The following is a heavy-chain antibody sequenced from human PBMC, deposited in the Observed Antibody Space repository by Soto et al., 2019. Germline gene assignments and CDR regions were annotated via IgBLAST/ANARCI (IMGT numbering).Heavy chain of an antibody. CDR1: GFTFSTYW. CDR2: INSDGSST. D-gene: IGHD3-10*01. V-gene: IGHV3-74*01. Sequence: EVQLVESGGGLVQPGGSLRLSCAASGFTFSTYWMHWVRQAPGKGLVWVSRINSDGSSTNYADSVKGRFTISRDNAKNKLFLQINSLRAEDTAVYYCARGGGTYGSYYYAMDVWGQGTTVTVSS. CDR3: ARGGGTYGSYYYAMDV. J-gene: IGHJ6*02.